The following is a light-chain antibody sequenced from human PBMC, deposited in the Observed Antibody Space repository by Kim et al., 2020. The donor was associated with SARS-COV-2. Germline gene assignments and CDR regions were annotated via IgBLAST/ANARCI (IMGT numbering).Light chain of an antibody. CDR1: QSISSW. CDR3: QQYNSYST. Sequence: DIQMTQSPSTLSASVGDRVTITCRASQSISSWLAWYQQKPGKAPKLLIYKASSLESGVPSRFSGSGSGTEFTLTISSLQPDDFATYYCQQYNSYSTFSQGTKLEI. V-gene: IGKV1-5*03. J-gene: IGKJ2*01. CDR2: KAS.